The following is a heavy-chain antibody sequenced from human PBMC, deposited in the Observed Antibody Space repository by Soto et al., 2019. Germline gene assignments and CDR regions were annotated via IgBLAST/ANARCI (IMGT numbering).Heavy chain of an antibody. CDR2: INHSGST. V-gene: IGHV4-34*01. D-gene: IGHD2-2*01. CDR3: AREVRRDCSSTSCRAYYYYYGMDV. Sequence: QVQLQQWGAGLLKPSETLSLTCAVYGGSFSGYYWSWIRQPPGKGLEWSGEINHSGSTNYNPSLKRRGTISVDTSKNQFSLKLSSVTAADTAVYYCAREVRRDCSSTSCRAYYYYYGMDVWGQGTTVTVSS. J-gene: IGHJ6*02. CDR1: GGSFSGYY.